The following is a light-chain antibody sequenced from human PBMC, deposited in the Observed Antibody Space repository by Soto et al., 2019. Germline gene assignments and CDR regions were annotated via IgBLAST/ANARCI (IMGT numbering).Light chain of an antibody. CDR2: NNN. Sequence: QSVLTQPPSASGTPGQRVTICCCGSSSNIGSSSVNWYQQLPGTAPKLHIYNNNQWPSGVPDRFSGSKSGTSASLAISGLQSEDEADYYCAAWDVTLNGLYVFGTGTKLTVL. CDR1: SSNIGSSS. V-gene: IGLV1-44*01. CDR3: AAWDVTLNGLYV. J-gene: IGLJ1*01.